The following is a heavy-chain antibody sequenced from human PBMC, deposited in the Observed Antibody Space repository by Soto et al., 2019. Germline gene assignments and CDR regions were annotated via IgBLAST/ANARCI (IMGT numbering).Heavy chain of an antibody. J-gene: IGHJ5*02. V-gene: IGHV3-21*01. CDR1: GFTFRSFT. CDR3: TRDASRDSSARGWFDP. D-gene: IGHD6-13*01. Sequence: GGSLRLSCAASGFTFRSFTMNWVRQAPGRGLEWVSTISSNSACIYYTDALRGRFTISRDNAKNSLHLQMNSLRAEDTAVYYCTRDASRDSSARGWFDPWGPGTLVTVSS. CDR2: ISSNSACI.